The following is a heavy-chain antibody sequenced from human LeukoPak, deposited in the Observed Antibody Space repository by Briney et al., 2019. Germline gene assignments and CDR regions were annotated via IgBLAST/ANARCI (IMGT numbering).Heavy chain of an antibody. D-gene: IGHD2-2*01. J-gene: IGHJ4*02. V-gene: IGHV3-23*01. CDR1: GFSFGSHP. CDR3: ARDSPYCSSTSCYDFDY. Sequence: GGSLRLSCAASGFSFGSHPMNCVRQAPGKGLEWVSGITGSGDYTYYIDSVKGRFTISRDNSKNTLYLQMNSLRAEDTAVYYCARDSPYCSSTSCYDFDYWGQGTLVTVSS. CDR2: ITGSGDYT.